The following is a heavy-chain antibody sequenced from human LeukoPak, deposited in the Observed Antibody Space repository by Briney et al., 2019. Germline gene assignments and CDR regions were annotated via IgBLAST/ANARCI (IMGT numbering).Heavy chain of an antibody. Sequence: ASVKVSCKTSGYTFTSYFIHWVRQAPGQGLEWMGIFNPYGGSTTYAQKFQGRVTMTRDLSTSTVYMELSSLRSEDTAVYYCARGRGLTGYYYYMDVWGKGTTVTVSS. V-gene: IGHV1-46*01. CDR2: FNPYGGST. D-gene: IGHD3-16*01. J-gene: IGHJ6*03. CDR1: GYTFTSYF. CDR3: ARGRGLTGYYYYMDV.